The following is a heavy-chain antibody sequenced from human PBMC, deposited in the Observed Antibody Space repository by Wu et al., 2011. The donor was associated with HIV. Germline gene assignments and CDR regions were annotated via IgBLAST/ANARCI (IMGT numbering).Heavy chain of an antibody. D-gene: IGHD3-22*01. V-gene: IGHV1-46*01. J-gene: IGHJ1*01. Sequence: QVQLVQSGAEVKKPGASVKVSCKVSGYTLTELSMHWVRQAPGQGLEWMGIINPSGGSTSYAQKFQGRVTMTRDTSTSTVYMELSSLRSEDTAVYYCARGPPYYYDSSGKPTAEYFQYWGQGTLVTVSS. CDR2: INPSGGST. CDR1: GYTLTELS. CDR3: ARGPPYYYDSSGKPTAEYFQY.